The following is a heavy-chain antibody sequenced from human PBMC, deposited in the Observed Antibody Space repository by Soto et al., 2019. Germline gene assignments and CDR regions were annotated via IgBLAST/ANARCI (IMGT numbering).Heavy chain of an antibody. J-gene: IGHJ4*02. V-gene: IGHV4-59*11. CDR2: ISYSGST. CDR1: GGSMSSHY. CDR3: ARADPDSSVGY. Sequence: SETLSLTCTVSGGSMSSHYWTWLRQPPGKGLEWIGYISYSGSTYYNPSLKSRVTISADTSRNQFSLKPSSVIAADTAVYYCARADPDSSVGYWGQGTLVTVSS.